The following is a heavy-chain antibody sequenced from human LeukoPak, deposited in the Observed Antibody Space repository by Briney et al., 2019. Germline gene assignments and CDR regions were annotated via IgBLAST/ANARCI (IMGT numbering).Heavy chain of an antibody. J-gene: IGHJ4*02. Sequence: SETLSLTCSVSGGSISSYYWSWIQQPPGNGLEWVGYIYYSGSTNYNPFLKSRVTISVDTSKNQFSLNLSSVTAADTAVYYCVRDESGLALFYWGQGTLVTVSA. CDR1: GGSISSYY. CDR2: IYYSGST. CDR3: VRDESGLALFY. V-gene: IGHV4-59*12.